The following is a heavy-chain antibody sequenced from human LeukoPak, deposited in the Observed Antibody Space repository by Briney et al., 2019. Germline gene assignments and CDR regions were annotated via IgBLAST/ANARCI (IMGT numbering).Heavy chain of an antibody. V-gene: IGHV3-21*01. CDR3: AKSTRAVMAMMDV. J-gene: IGHJ6*04. CDR2: ISSRSTYI. Sequence: GVLRLSCAASGFTFSNYSMNWVRQAPGKGLEWVSSISSRSTYIYHADSVKGRFTISRDNAKNSLFLQMNSLRAEDTAVYFCAKSTRAVMAMMDVWGKGTTVTVSS. CDR1: GFTFSNYS. D-gene: IGHD3-16*01.